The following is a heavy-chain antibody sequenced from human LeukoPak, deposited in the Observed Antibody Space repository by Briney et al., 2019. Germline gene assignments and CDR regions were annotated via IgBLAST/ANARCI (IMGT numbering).Heavy chain of an antibody. D-gene: IGHD3-3*01. V-gene: IGHV1-69*13. CDR3: ASEIGSYDFWSGYYKY. J-gene: IGHJ4*02. Sequence: VASVKVSCKASGGTFSSYAISWVRQAPGQGLEWMGGIIPIFGTANYAQKFQGRVTITADESTSTAYMELSSLRSEDTAVSYCASEIGSYDFWSGYYKYWGQGTLVTVSS. CDR2: IIPIFGTA. CDR1: GGTFSSYA.